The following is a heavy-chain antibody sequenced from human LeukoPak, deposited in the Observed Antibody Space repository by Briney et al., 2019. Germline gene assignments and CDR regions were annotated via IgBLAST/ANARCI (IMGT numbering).Heavy chain of an antibody. CDR2: IYPGDSDA. D-gene: IGHD3-3*01. J-gene: IGHJ4*02. CDR1: GYRFTTYL. V-gene: IGHV5-51*01. Sequence: GESLKISCEASGYRFTTYLIAWVRQMPGKGLEWMGIIYPGDSDARYSPSFHGQVTISADKSISTAYLQWSSLKASDTAMYYCATSEKITIFGVALPAYFDYWGQGTLVTVSS. CDR3: ATSEKITIFGVALPAYFDY.